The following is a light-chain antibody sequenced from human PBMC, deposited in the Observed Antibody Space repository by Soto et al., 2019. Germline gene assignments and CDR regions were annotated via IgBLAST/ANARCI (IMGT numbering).Light chain of an antibody. V-gene: IGKV1-5*01. CDR2: DAS. CDR1: QRITNW. CDR3: QQYSSFPYT. Sequence: DIQMTQSPSTLSASVGDRVTITCRASQRITNWLAWYQQKSGGAPKLLIYDASTLQTGVPSRFSGSGSGTEFTLTISSLQPDDFATYHCQQYSSFPYTFGQGTKLDIK. J-gene: IGKJ2*01.